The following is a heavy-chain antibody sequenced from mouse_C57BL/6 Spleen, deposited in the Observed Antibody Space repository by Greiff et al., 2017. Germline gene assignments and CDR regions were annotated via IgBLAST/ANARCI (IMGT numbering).Heavy chain of an antibody. J-gene: IGHJ2*01. CDR2: IWPGGGT. CDR1: GFSLTSYA. Sequence: QVQLKESGPGLVAPSQSLSITCTASGFSLTSYAISWVRQPPGKGLEWLGVIWPGGGTNYNSALKSRQSISKDNSKSQVFLKMNSLQTDDTATYYCARSICYGSSYDFDYWGQGTTLTVSS. D-gene: IGHD1-1*01. CDR3: ARSICYGSSYDFDY. V-gene: IGHV2-9-1*01.